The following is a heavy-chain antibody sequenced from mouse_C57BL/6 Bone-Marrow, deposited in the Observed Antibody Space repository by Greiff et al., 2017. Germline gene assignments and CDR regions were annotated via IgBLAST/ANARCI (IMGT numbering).Heavy chain of an antibody. CDR2: INPNYGTT. CDR3: ARGGGSSHYGYFDV. Sequence: EVQLQQSGPELVKPGASVKISCKASGYSFTDYYMNWVKQSTGKSLEWIGVINPNYGTTSYNQKFKGKATLSVDQSSSTAYMQLNSLTSEDSAVYYCARGGGSSHYGYFDVWGTGTTVTVSS. V-gene: IGHV1-39*01. D-gene: IGHD1-1*01. CDR1: GYSFTDYY. J-gene: IGHJ1*03.